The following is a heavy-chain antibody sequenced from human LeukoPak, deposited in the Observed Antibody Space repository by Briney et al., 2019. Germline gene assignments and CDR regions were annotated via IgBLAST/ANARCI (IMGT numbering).Heavy chain of an antibody. J-gene: IGHJ4*02. D-gene: IGHD1-26*01. V-gene: IGHV3-7*01. CDR3: VTTTRSRALDY. CDR2: IRQDGSET. CDR1: GFTFSTQW. Sequence: GGSLRLSCTASGFTFSTQWMSWVRQALGKGLEWVANIRQDGSETQYVDSMKGRFTISRDNAKNSLYLQMNSLRAEDTAMYYCVTTTRSRALDYWGQGTLVTVSS.